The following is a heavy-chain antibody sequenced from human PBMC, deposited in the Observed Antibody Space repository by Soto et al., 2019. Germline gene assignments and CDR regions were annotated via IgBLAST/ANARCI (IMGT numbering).Heavy chain of an antibody. V-gene: IGHV1-3*05. CDR2: INAGNGNT. J-gene: IGHJ4*02. CDR3: ARDQYYYDSSGYLY. Sequence: QVQLVQSGAEEKKPGASVKVSCKASGYTFTSYAMHWVRQAPGQRLEWMGWINAGNGNTKYSQKFQGRVTITRDTSARTAYMELRSLRSEDTAVYYCARDQYYYDSSGYLYWGQGTLVTVSS. D-gene: IGHD3-22*01. CDR1: GYTFTSYA.